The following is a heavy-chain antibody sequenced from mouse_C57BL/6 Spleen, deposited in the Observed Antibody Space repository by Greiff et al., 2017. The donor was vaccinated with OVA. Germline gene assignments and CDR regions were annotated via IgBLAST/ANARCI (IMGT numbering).Heavy chain of an antibody. CDR2: INPNNGGT. CDR3: AREGYYYYGSSPSWFAY. D-gene: IGHD1-1*01. Sequence: DVKLQESGPELVKPGASVKMSCKASGYTFTDYNMHWVKQSHGKSLEWIGYINPNNGGTSYNQKFKGKATLTVNRSSSTAYMELRSLTSEDSAVYYCAREGYYYYGSSPSWFAYWGQGTLVTVSA. V-gene: IGHV1-22*01. J-gene: IGHJ3*01. CDR1: GYTFTDYN.